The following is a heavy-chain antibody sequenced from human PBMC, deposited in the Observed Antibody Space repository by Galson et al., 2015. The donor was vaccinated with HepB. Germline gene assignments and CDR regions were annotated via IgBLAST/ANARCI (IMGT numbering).Heavy chain of an antibody. J-gene: IGHJ2*01. Sequence: QSGAEGKKPGESLKISCKGSGYSFTSYWIGWVRQMPGKGLEWMGIIYPGDSDTRYSPSFQGQVTISADKSISTAYLQWSSLKASDTAMYYCARSIAAAKRHWYFDLWGRGTLVTVSS. CDR3: ARSIAAAKRHWYFDL. D-gene: IGHD6-13*01. CDR1: GYSFTSYW. CDR2: IYPGDSDT. V-gene: IGHV5-51*01.